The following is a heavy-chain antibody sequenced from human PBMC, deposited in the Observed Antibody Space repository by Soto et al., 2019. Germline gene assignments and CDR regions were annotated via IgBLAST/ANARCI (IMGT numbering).Heavy chain of an antibody. CDR1: GFTFRSYW. D-gene: IGHD4-4*01. CDR3: ARGDFYSGDL. Sequence: EVQLVESGGGLVQPGGSLRLSCVASGFTFRSYWMSWVRQAPGKGLEWVANINEDESEKNYVDSVKGRFTISRDNAKNSLYLQMNSLRAEDTAMYCCARGDFYSGDLWGQGTLVNVSP. J-gene: IGHJ5*02. CDR2: INEDESEK. V-gene: IGHV3-7*05.